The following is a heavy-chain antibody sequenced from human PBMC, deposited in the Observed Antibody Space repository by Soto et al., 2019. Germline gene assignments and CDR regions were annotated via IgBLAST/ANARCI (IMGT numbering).Heavy chain of an antibody. CDR1: GQSITSGYY. V-gene: IGHV4-38-2*01. CDR3: ARGADIMDTSNDAFDI. CDR2: MYHSGNT. D-gene: IGHD5-12*01. Sequence: SETLSLTCAVSGQSITSGYYWGWVRQPPGKGLEWIGNMYHSGNTYYNPSLKSRVTISLDTSKNQFSLKLNSVTAADTATYYCARGADIMDTSNDAFDIWGQGTKVTVSS. J-gene: IGHJ3*02.